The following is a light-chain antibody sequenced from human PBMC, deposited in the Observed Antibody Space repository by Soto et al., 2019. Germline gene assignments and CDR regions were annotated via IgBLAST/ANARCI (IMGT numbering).Light chain of an antibody. V-gene: IGLV1-40*01. CDR2: GNS. CDR1: SSYIGAGYD. Sequence: QSALTQPPSVSGAPGQRVTISCTGSSSYIGAGYDVHWYQQLPGTAPKLLIYGNSNRPSGVPDRFSGSKSGTSASLAITGLQAEDEADYFCQSYDSSLSCWVFGGGTQLTVL. J-gene: IGLJ3*02. CDR3: QSYDSSLSCWV.